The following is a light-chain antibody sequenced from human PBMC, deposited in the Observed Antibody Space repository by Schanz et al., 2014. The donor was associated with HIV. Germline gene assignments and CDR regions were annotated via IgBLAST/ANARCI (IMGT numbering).Light chain of an antibody. CDR2: DAS. J-gene: IGKJ1*01. V-gene: IGKV3-20*01. Sequence: EIVLTQSPGTLSLSPGERATLSCRASQSVTSRYLAWYKQKHGQAPRLLIFDASIRATGIPDRFSGSGSGTDFTLTISSLQSDDFATYYCQQYNTYSRTFGPGTKVEVK. CDR1: QSVTSRY. CDR3: QQYNTYSRT.